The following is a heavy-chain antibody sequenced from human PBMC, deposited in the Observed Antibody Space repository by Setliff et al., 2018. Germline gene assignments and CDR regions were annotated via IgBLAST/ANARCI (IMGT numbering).Heavy chain of an antibody. J-gene: IGHJ5*02. CDR2: IYHSGST. V-gene: IGHV4-38-2*01. D-gene: IGHD5-18*01. Sequence: SETLSLTCAVSGYSISSGYYRGWIRQPPGKGLEWIGSIYHSGSTYYNPSLKSRVTISVDTSKNQFSLKLSSVTAADTAVYYCARRRDTAMVQIKLPPPHRLGRWFDPWGQGTLVTVSS. CDR1: GYSISSGYY. CDR3: ARRRDTAMVQIKLPPPHRLGRWFDP.